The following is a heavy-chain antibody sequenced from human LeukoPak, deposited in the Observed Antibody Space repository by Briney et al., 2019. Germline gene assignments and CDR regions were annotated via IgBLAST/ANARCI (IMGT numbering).Heavy chain of an antibody. J-gene: IGHJ4*02. CDR1: GGSISSSSYY. CDR3: ARETGTDEPRPFDY. D-gene: IGHD1-1*01. V-gene: IGHV4-39*02. Sequence: SETLSLTCTVSGGSISSSSYYWGWIRQPPGKGLEWIGSIYYSGSTYYNPSLKSRVTISVDTSKNQFSLKLSSVTAADTAVFYCARETGTDEPRPFDYWGQGTLVTVSS. CDR2: IYYSGST.